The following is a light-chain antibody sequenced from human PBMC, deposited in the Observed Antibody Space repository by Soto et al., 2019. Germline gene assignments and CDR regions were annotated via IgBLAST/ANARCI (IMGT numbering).Light chain of an antibody. Sequence: QSAPTQPASVSESPGQSITISCTGTSSDVGGYNYVSWYQHHPGQAPKLMIHEVSDRPSGISNRFSGSKSGNTASLTISGLQAEYESDYYCSSYTSATTYVFGTGTELAVL. V-gene: IGLV2-14*01. CDR3: SSYTSATTYV. CDR2: EVS. CDR1: SSDVGGYNY. J-gene: IGLJ1*01.